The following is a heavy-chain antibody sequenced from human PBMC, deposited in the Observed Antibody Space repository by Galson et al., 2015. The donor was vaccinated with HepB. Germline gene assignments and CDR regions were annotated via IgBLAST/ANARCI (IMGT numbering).Heavy chain of an antibody. CDR1: GGSISTPNW. J-gene: IGHJ4*02. V-gene: IGHV4-4*01. Sequence: LSLTCAVSGGSISTPNWWTWVRQSPGKGLEWIGEIYHSGATHFNPSLKSRVTISVDKSKNQFSLNLTSVTAADTAVYFCARNLEGDYPFHYWGQGTLVTVSS. CDR2: IYHSGAT. CDR3: ARNLEGDYPFHY. D-gene: IGHD4-17*01.